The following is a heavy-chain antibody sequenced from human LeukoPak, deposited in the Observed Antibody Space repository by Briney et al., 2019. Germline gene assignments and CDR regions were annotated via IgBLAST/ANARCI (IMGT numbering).Heavy chain of an antibody. V-gene: IGHV4-4*02. Sequence: SETLSLTCAVSGGSISSSNWWSWVRQPPGRGLEWIGEIYYSGSTNYNPSLKSRVTISLDKSKNQFSLKLSSVTAADTAVYYCARGRQNYGDYPYWGQGTLVTVSS. J-gene: IGHJ4*02. CDR1: GGSISSSNW. D-gene: IGHD4-17*01. CDR2: IYYSGST. CDR3: ARGRQNYGDYPY.